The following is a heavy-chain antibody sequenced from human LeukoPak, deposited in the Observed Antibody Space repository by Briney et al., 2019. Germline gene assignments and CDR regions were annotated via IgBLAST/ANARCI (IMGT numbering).Heavy chain of an antibody. CDR1: GFTFSGYA. CDR3: ARVREGY. Sequence: GGSLRLSCAASGFTFSGYAMHWVRQAPGKGLEYVSAISSNGGSTYYANSVKGRFTISRDNSKNTLYLQMGSLRAEDMAVYYCARVREGYWGQGTLVTVSS. J-gene: IGHJ4*02. D-gene: IGHD5-24*01. CDR2: ISSNGGST. V-gene: IGHV3-64*01.